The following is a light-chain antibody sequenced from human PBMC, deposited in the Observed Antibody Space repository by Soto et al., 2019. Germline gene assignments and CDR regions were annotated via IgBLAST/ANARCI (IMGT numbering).Light chain of an antibody. V-gene: IGKV3-15*01. CDR2: RTS. Sequence: EIVMTQSPGTLSVSPGERATLSCRSSQSVGTYLAWYQQKPGQAPRLLMFRTSSRATGFPARFSGSGSGTEFNLTISSLQSEDFGVYYCQQYNNWPRATFGGGTKVDIK. CDR3: QQYNNWPRAT. CDR1: QSVGTY. J-gene: IGKJ4*01.